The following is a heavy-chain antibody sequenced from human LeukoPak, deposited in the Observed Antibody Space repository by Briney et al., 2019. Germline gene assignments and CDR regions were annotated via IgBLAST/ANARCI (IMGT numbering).Heavy chain of an antibody. D-gene: IGHD2-2*01. CDR2: INPNNGGT. Sequence: ASVKVSCKASGYTFNSYYIHWVRQAPGQGLEWMGWINPNNGGTNYAQLFQGRVTMTRYTSINTAYLDLSRLKYDDTAVYYCARDSTIFATSPSTWSDPWGQGTLVTASS. CDR3: ARDSTIFATSPSTWSDP. CDR1: GYTFNSYY. J-gene: IGHJ5*02. V-gene: IGHV1-2*02.